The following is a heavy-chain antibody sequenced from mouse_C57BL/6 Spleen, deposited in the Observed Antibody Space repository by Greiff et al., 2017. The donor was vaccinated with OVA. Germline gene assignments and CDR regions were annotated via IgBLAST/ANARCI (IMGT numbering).Heavy chain of an antibody. CDR1: GYTFTDYE. Sequence: VQLQESGAELVRPGASVTLSCKASGYTFTDYEMHWVKQTPVHGLEWIGAIDPETGGTAYNQKFKGKAILTADKSSSTAYMELRSLTSEDSAVYYGTMASNYDYAMDYWGQGTSVTVSS. D-gene: IGHD2-5*01. CDR2: IDPETGGT. J-gene: IGHJ4*01. CDR3: TMASNYDYAMDY. V-gene: IGHV1-15*01.